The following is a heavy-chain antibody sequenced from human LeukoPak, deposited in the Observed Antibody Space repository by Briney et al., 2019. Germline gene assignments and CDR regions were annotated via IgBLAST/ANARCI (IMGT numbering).Heavy chain of an antibody. CDR1: GFGFSDSY. J-gene: IGHJ6*03. CDR2: ISGSGSDM. V-gene: IGHV3-11*01. Sequence: PGGSLRLSCVVSGFGFSDSYMTWIRQTPGKGLEWLAYISGSGSDMYYADSVKGRFTISRDNAKNSLHLQMNSLRAEDTALYYCAKGGIHRGYYYYYMDVWGKGTTVTISS. CDR3: AKGGIHRGYYYYYMDV. D-gene: IGHD6-13*01.